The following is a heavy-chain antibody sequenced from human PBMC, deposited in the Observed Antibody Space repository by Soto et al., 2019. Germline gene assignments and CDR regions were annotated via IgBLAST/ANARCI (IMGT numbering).Heavy chain of an antibody. Sequence: ASVKVSCKASGYTFTSYDINWVRQATGQELEWMGWMNPNSGNTGYAQKFQGRVTMTRNTSVSTAYMELSSLRSEDTAAYYCARGLREQWLEGHFDYWGQGTLVTVSS. CDR3: ARGLREQWLEGHFDY. J-gene: IGHJ4*02. V-gene: IGHV1-8*01. D-gene: IGHD6-19*01. CDR1: GYTFTSYD. CDR2: MNPNSGNT.